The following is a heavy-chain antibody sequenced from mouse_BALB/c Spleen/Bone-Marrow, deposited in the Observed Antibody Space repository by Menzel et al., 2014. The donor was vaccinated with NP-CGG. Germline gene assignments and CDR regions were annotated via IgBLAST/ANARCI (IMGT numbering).Heavy chain of an antibody. V-gene: IGHV1-69*02. D-gene: IGHD2-2*01. J-gene: IGHJ4*01. CDR3: TRWLPYAMDY. Sequence: VQLVESGAELVRPGASVKLSCKASGYTFTNYWINSVKQRPGQGLEWIGNIYPSDSYTNYNQKFKDKATLTVDKSSSTAYMQLSSPTSEDSAVYYCTRWLPYAMDYWGQGTSVTVSS. CDR1: GYTFTNYW. CDR2: IYPSDSYT.